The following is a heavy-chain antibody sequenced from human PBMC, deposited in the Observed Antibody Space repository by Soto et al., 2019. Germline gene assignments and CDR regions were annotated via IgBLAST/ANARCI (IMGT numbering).Heavy chain of an antibody. CDR3: ARTFCSSTSCYNYYYYGMDV. CDR2: ISHDGSNK. D-gene: IGHD2-2*02. Sequence: GGSLRLSCVASGVAGVALNTYAIHWVRQAPGKGLEWVAVISHDGSNKYYADSVRGRFTISRDNSKNALYLQMNSLRAEDTAVYYCARTFCSSTSCYNYYYYGMDVWGQGTTVTVSS. CDR1: GVAGVALNTYA. J-gene: IGHJ6*02. V-gene: IGHV3-30-3*01.